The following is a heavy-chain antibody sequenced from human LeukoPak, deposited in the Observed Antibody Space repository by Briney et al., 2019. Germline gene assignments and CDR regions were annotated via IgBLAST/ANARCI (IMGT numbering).Heavy chain of an antibody. J-gene: IGHJ6*03. CDR3: ARVIYDYAREAYYYYYMDV. Sequence: SRVTISVDTSKNQFSLKLSSVTAADTAVYYCARVIYDYAREAYYYYYMDVWGKGTTVTISS. D-gene: IGHD3-16*01. V-gene: IGHV4-59*01.